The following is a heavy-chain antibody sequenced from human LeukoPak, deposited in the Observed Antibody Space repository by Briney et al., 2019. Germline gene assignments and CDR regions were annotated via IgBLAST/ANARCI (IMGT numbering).Heavy chain of an antibody. CDR2: INPSGGST. Sequence: GASVKVSCKASGYTFTSYYMHWVRQAPGQGLEWMGIINPSGGSTSYAQKFQGRVTMTRDTSTSTVCMELSSLRSEDTAVYYCARGGGDYDFWSGYYSGQDAFDIWGQGTMVTVSS. CDR3: ARGGGDYDFWSGYYSGQDAFDI. D-gene: IGHD3-3*01. V-gene: IGHV1-46*01. J-gene: IGHJ3*02. CDR1: GYTFTSYY.